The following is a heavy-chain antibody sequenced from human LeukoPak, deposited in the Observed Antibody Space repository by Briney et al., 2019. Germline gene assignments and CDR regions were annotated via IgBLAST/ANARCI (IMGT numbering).Heavy chain of an antibody. CDR3: ARGRGELAYFY. CDR1: GGSISSYY. J-gene: IGHJ4*02. D-gene: IGHD1-26*01. V-gene: IGHV4-59*01. CDR2: IYYSGST. Sequence: PSETLPLTCTVSGGSISSYYWSWIRQPPGKGLEWIGYIYYSGSTNYNPSLKSRVTISVDTSKNQFSLKLSSVTAADTAVYYCARGRGELAYFYWGQGTLVTVSS.